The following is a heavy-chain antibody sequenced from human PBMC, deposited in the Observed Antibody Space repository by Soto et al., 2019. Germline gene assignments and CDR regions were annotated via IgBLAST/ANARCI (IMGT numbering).Heavy chain of an antibody. J-gene: IGHJ4*02. CDR3: ARDKGLSSSSLQIFDY. CDR1: GFTFSSYS. D-gene: IGHD6-6*01. V-gene: IGHV3-21*01. CDR2: ISSSSSYI. Sequence: EVQLVESGGGLVKPGGSLRLSCAASGFTFSSYSMNWVRQAPGKGLEWVSSISSSSSYIYYADSVKGRFTISRDNAKNSLYLQMNSLRAEDTAVYYCARDKGLSSSSLQIFDYWGQGTLVTVSS.